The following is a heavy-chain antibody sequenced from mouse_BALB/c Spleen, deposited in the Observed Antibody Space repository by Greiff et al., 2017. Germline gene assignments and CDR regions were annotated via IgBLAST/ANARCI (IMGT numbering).Heavy chain of an antibody. CDR1: GFTFSSYA. CDR3: AREGNYHAMDY. J-gene: IGHJ4*01. CDR2: ISSGGSYT. D-gene: IGHD2-1*01. V-gene: IGHV5-9-4*01. Sequence: EVHLVESGGGLVKPGGSLKLSCAASGFTFSSYAMSWVRQSPEKRLEWVAEISSGGSYTYYPDTVTGRFTISRDNAKNTLYLEMSSLRSEDTAMYYCAREGNYHAMDYWGQGTSVTVSS.